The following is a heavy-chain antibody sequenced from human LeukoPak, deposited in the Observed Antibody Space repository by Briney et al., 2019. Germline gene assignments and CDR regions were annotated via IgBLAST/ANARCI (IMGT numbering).Heavy chain of an antibody. CDR1: GFTFSSYV. CDR3: ARDWVYKIDY. V-gene: IGHV3-74*01. J-gene: IGHJ4*02. CDR2: ISHDGFI. Sequence: GGSLRLSCETAGFTFSSYVMHWVRRTPGRGLVWVSRISHDGFISYADSVKGRFTISRDNAKNTLILQMNSLRAEDTAVYYCARDWVYKIDYWGRGTLVTVSS. D-gene: IGHD5-24*01.